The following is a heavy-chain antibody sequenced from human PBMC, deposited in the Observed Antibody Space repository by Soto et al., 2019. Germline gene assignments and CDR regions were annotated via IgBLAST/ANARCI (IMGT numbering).Heavy chain of an antibody. CDR1: GGSINSGGYY. D-gene: IGHD3-22*01. Sequence: QVQLQESGPGLVKPSQTLSLTCSVSGGSINSGGYYWSWIRQHPGKGLEWIGYIYYSGSTYYNPSLKSRVTISVDTSKNQFSLRLSSVTAADTALYYCARPSSGYSSGAFDIWGQGTMVTVSS. J-gene: IGHJ3*02. V-gene: IGHV4-31*03. CDR2: IYYSGST. CDR3: ARPSSGYSSGAFDI.